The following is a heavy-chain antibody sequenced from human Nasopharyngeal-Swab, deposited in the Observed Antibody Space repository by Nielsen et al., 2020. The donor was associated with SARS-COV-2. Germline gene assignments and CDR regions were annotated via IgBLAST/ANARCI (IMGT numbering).Heavy chain of an antibody. Sequence: ASVKVSCKASGYTFTTHAMNWVRQAPGQGLEWMGWINTNTGSPRYAQGFTGRFVFSLDTSVSTAYLQIRSLKPEDTAVYFCARPSPYGDYSFDYWGQGTLVTSPQ. D-gene: IGHD4-17*01. CDR3: ARPSPYGDYSFDY. CDR2: INTNTGSP. CDR1: GYTFTTHA. V-gene: IGHV7-4-1*01. J-gene: IGHJ4*02.